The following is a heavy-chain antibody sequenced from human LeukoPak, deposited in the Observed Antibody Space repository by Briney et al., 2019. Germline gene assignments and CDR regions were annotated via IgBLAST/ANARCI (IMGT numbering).Heavy chain of an antibody. Sequence: ASVKVSCKASGYTFSNNYIHWVRQAPGQGLEWMGWIIPNSGGTKSAQKFQGRITMTRDTSISTIYMELSRLKSDDTAVYYCARDPEYDAFDVWGQGTMVSVSS. V-gene: IGHV1-2*02. D-gene: IGHD1-14*01. CDR3: ARDPEYDAFDV. J-gene: IGHJ3*01. CDR1: GYTFSNNY. CDR2: IIPNSGGT.